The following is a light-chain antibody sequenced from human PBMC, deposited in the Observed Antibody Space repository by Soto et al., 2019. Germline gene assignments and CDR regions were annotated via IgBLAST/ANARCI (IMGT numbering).Light chain of an antibody. CDR1: SGDVGHYNY. CDR3: TSYTTSRIWV. Sequence: QSALTQPASVSGSPGQSITISCTGSSGDVGHYNYVSWYQQHPGKAPKLMIYEVSNRPSGVSNRFSGSKSGNTASLIISGLQAEDEADYSCTSYTTSRIWVFGGGTKVTVL. J-gene: IGLJ3*02. V-gene: IGLV2-14*01. CDR2: EVS.